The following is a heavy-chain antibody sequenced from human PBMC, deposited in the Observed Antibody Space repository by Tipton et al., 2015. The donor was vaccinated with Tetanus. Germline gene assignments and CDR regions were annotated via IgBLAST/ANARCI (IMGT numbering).Heavy chain of an antibody. CDR1: GASISSSRRFD. Sequence: LRLSCTVSGASISSSRRFDCGWIRQPAGKGLEWIGRTYIRGTTTYNPSLKSRVTISVDTSENQMSLRLTSVTAADTAVYYCARDRGDTGTVNWFDPWGQGTLVTVSS. CDR3: ARDRGDTGTVNWFDP. V-gene: IGHV4-61*02. CDR2: TYIRGTT. J-gene: IGHJ5*02. D-gene: IGHD1-1*01.